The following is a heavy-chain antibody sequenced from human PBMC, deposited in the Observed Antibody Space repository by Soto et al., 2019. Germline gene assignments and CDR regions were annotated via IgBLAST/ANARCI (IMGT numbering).Heavy chain of an antibody. D-gene: IGHD5-12*01. CDR3: HGYGY. Sequence: EVQVVESGGGLIQPGGSLRLSCEVSGFSVTANYMSWVRQAPGKGLEWVSVIYSGGSTYYIDSVKGRFSISRDISKNTLYIQMNSLRAEDTAVYSCHGYGYWGQGTLVTVS. V-gene: IGHV3-53*01. CDR1: GFSVTANY. J-gene: IGHJ4*02. CDR2: IYSGGST.